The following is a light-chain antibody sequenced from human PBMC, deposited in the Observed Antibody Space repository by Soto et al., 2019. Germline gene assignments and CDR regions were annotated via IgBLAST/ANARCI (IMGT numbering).Light chain of an antibody. Sequence: EIVMPQSPAALSVSPGERATLSCRASQSVGSGLSWYQQKPDQAPRLLIYGASTRATGIPARFSGSGSGTEFTLTISSLQSEDYAVYYCQQYNNWPPYTFGQGTKVDIK. V-gene: IGKV3-15*01. CDR1: QSVGSG. CDR3: QQYNNWPPYT. CDR2: GAS. J-gene: IGKJ2*01.